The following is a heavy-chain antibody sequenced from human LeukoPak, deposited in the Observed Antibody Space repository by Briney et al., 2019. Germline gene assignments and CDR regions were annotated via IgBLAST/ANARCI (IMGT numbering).Heavy chain of an antibody. J-gene: IGHJ4*02. CDR3: AKDLFWSGYYTN. Sequence: GGSLRLSCAASGFTFSSYAMSWLRQAPGKGLEWVSAISGSGGSTYYADSVKGRFTISRDNSKNTLYLQMNSLRAEDTAVYYCAKDLFWSGYYTNWGQGTLVTVSS. V-gene: IGHV3-23*01. CDR1: GFTFSSYA. D-gene: IGHD3-3*01. CDR2: ISGSGGST.